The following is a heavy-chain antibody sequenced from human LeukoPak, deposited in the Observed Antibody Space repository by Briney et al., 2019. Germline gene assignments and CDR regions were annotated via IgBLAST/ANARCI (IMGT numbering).Heavy chain of an antibody. D-gene: IGHD3-9*01. V-gene: IGHV1-8*01. CDR1: GYTFSNYN. Sequence: ASVKVSCKASGYTFSNYNINWVRQATGQGLEWVGWMNPNSGSTVFAQRFQGRITLTRNTAISTAYMELSSLRSDDTAVYFCARSPILTDYYYFYYYMDVWGKGTTVTISS. CDR2: MNPNSGST. J-gene: IGHJ6*03. CDR3: ARSPILTDYYYFYYYMDV.